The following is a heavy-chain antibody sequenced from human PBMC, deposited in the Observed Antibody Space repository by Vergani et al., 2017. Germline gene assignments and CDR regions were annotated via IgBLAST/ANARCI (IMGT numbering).Heavy chain of an antibody. CDR1: GGSFSGYY. Sequence: QVQLQQWGAGLLKPSETLSLNCAVYGGSFSGYYWSWIRQPPGKGLEWFGEINHSGSTNYNSSLKSRVTISVDTSKNQFSLKLSSVTAADTAVYYCARGNKDTAMVKDYYYYMDVWGKGTTVTVSS. CDR2: INHSGST. D-gene: IGHD5-18*01. J-gene: IGHJ6*03. CDR3: ARGNKDTAMVKDYYYYMDV. V-gene: IGHV4-34*01.